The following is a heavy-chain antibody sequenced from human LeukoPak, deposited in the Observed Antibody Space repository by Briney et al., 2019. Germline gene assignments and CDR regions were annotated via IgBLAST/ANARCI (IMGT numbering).Heavy chain of an antibody. CDR2: ISSSSSYT. Sequence: GGSLRLSCAASGFNFSDYYMSWIRQAPGKGLEWLSYISSSSSYTNYADSVKGRFTISRDNAKNSLYLQLNSLRAGDTAVYYCLRGKGWGSSSWFDYWGQGTLVTVSS. J-gene: IGHJ5*01. V-gene: IGHV3-11*06. D-gene: IGHD6-13*01. CDR3: LRGKGWGSSSWFDY. CDR1: GFNFSDYY.